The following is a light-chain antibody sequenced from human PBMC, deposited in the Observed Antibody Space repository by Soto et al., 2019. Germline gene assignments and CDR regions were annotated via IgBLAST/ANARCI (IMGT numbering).Light chain of an antibody. CDR1: QSISTF. CDR3: QQSYTTPRT. CDR2: AAS. Sequence: DIQMTQSPSSLSASVGDRVSVTCRASQSISTFLNWYQQRPGEAPKLLIYAASSLQSGVPSRFSGSGSGADFTLTIGSLQPEDFATYDCQQSYTTPRTFGQGTKVEFK. V-gene: IGKV1-39*01. J-gene: IGKJ1*01.